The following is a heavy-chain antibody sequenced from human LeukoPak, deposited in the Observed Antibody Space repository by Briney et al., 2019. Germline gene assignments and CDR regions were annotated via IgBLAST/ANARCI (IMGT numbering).Heavy chain of an antibody. CDR3: ARGATYYYDSSGFSPFDY. D-gene: IGHD3-22*01. V-gene: IGHV4-34*01. J-gene: IGHJ4*02. Sequence: SETLSLTCAVYGGSCSGYYWSWIRQPPGKGLEWIGEINHSGSTNYNPSLKSRVTISVDTSKNQFSLKLSSVTAAATAVYYCARGATYYYDSSGFSPFDYWGQGPLVTVSS. CDR1: GGSCSGYY. CDR2: INHSGST.